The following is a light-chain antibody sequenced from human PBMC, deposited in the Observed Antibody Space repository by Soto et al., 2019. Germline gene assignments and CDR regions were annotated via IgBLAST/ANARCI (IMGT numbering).Light chain of an antibody. CDR1: QTVGRY. J-gene: IGKJ5*01. Sequence: EIVLTQSPATLSLSPGARVTLSCRASQTVGRYLSWYQHSPGQGPRLLVYDASNRATGIPARFSGSGSETDFTLTISSLEPEDFAVYYCQQRLHWPITFGQGTRLEI. V-gene: IGKV3-11*01. CDR2: DAS. CDR3: QQRLHWPIT.